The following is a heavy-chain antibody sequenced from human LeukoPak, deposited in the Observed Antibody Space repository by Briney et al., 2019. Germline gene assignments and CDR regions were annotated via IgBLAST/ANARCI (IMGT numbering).Heavy chain of an antibody. CDR3: ARFHSSGWFIDY. J-gene: IGHJ4*02. CDR2: ITSSSSYI. CDR1: GFTFSSYS. Sequence: GGSLRLSCAASGFTFSSYSVNWVRQAPGKGLEWVSSITSSSSYIYYADSVKGRFTISRDNAKNSLYLQMNSLRAEDTAVYYCARFHSSGWFIDYWGPGTLVTVSS. D-gene: IGHD6-19*01. V-gene: IGHV3-21*01.